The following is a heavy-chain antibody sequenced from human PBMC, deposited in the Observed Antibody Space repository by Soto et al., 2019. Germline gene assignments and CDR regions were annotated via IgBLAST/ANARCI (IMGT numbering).Heavy chain of an antibody. J-gene: IGHJ4*02. CDR3: ARIGEVAGFDY. Sequence: EVQLVESGGGLVKPGGSLRLSCAASGFTFSSYSMNWVRQAPGKGLEWVSSISSSSSYIYYAASVKGRFTISRDNAKNSLYLQMNSLRAEDTAVYYCARIGEVAGFDYWGQGTLVTVSS. CDR2: ISSSSSYI. CDR1: GFTFSSYS. V-gene: IGHV3-21*01. D-gene: IGHD6-19*01.